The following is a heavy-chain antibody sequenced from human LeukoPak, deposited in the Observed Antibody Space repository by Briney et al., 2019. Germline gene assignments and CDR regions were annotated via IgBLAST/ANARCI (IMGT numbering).Heavy chain of an antibody. V-gene: IGHV3-53*01. Sequence: PGGSLRLSCAASGFSVSSDYMTWVRQAPGQGLEWVSVIYSGGSTYYADSVKGRFTISRDNSKNTLYLQMISLRPEDTAVYYCARRPDPTYFDYWGQGTLVTVSS. CDR1: GFSVSSDY. J-gene: IGHJ4*02. CDR2: IYSGGST. CDR3: ARRPDPTYFDY.